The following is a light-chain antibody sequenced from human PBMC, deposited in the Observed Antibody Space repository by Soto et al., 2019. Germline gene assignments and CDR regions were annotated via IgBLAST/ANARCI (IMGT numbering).Light chain of an antibody. Sequence: AIQLTQSPSSLSASVGDRVTITCRASQGIGSALAWYQQKPGKAPKLLIYDASSLESGVPSRFSGSGSGTDFTLTIGSLQPEDSATYYCQQSSSFPRTVGPGTKVDSK. J-gene: IGKJ3*01. CDR3: QQSSSFPRT. CDR1: QGIGSA. CDR2: DAS. V-gene: IGKV1-13*02.